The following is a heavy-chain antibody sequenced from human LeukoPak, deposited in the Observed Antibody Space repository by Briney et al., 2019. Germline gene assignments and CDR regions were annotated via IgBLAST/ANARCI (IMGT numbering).Heavy chain of an antibody. CDR3: ARDRSGWYKNWFDP. J-gene: IGHJ5*02. V-gene: IGHV4-59*01. Sequence: SETLSLTCTVSGDSISIYYWSWIRQPPGKGLERIGYIYNSGSTNYNPSLKSRVTISVDTSKNQFSLKLSSVTAADTAVYYCARDRSGWYKNWFDPWGQGTLVTVSS. D-gene: IGHD6-19*01. CDR2: IYNSGST. CDR1: GDSISIYY.